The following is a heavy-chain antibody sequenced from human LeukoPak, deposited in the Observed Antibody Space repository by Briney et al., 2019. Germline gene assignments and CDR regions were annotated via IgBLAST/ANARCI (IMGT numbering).Heavy chain of an antibody. CDR3: ARPGLAYCGGDCYSSDGYYFDY. CDR2: INHSGST. J-gene: IGHJ4*02. CDR1: GEYFSTYY. V-gene: IGHV4-34*01. Sequence: SETLSLTCAVYGEYFSTYYYSWIRQPPGKGLEWIGEINHSGSTNYNPSLKSRLTISVDMSKKQFFLRLSSVTAADTAMYYCARPGLAYCGGDCYSSDGYYFDYWGQGTLVTVSS. D-gene: IGHD2-21*01.